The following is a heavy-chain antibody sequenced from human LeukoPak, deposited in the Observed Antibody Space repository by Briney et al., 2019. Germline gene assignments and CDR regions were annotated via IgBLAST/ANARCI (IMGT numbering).Heavy chain of an antibody. CDR2: IKPDGSQI. Sequence: PGGSLRLSCAASGFTFSSYAMHWVRQAPGKGLEWVANIKPDGSQIYYVDSVKGRFTISRDNAKNSLYLQMNSLRAEDTAVYYCARDRPYGGKGDFDYWGQGTLVTVSS. V-gene: IGHV3-7*01. CDR1: GFTFSSYA. CDR3: ARDRPYGGKGDFDY. J-gene: IGHJ4*02. D-gene: IGHD4-23*01.